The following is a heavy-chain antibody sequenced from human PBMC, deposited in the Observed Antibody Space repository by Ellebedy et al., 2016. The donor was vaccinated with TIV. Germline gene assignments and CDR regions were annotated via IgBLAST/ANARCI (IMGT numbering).Heavy chain of an antibody. J-gene: IGHJ4*02. CDR1: GFTFSDYT. V-gene: IGHV3-21*01. CDR2: ISGNGNYV. CDR3: ARVPSDY. Sequence: GGSLRLXXAASGFTFSDYTMTWVRQAPGKGLEWVSSISGNGNYVYYADSLRGRFTISRDNTKNPLYLQMDGLRPEDTALYYCARVPSDYWGQGTLLVVSS.